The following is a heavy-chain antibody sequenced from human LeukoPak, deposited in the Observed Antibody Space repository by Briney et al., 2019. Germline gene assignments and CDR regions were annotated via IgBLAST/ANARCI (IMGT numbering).Heavy chain of an antibody. CDR1: EFTVGSNY. V-gene: IGHV3-66*01. J-gene: IGHJ4*02. D-gene: IGHD2-15*01. CDR3: ASTQRGDYFDY. CDR2: IYSGGST. Sequence: PGGSLRLSCAASEFTVGSNYMSWIRQAPGKGLEWVSVIYSGGSTYYADSVKGRFTISRYKSKNTLYLQMNSLRAEDTAVYYCASTQRGDYFDYWGQGTLVTVSS.